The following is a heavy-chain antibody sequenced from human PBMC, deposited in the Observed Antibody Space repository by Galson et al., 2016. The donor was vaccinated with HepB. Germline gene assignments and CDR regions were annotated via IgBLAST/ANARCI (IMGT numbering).Heavy chain of an antibody. D-gene: IGHD3-10*01. CDR1: GGSISSNY. CDR3: ARGVYYGSGSYN. V-gene: IGHV4-34*01. CDR2: IDHSGST. Sequence: SETLSLTCSVSGGSISSNYWSWVRQPPGKGLEWIGEIDHSGSTNYNPSLKSRVTISVDTSKNQFSLKLSSVTAADTAVYYCARGVYYGSGSYNWGQGSLVTVSS. J-gene: IGHJ4*02.